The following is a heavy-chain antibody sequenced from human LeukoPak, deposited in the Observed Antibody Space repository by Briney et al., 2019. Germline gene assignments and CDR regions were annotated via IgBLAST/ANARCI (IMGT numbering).Heavy chain of an antibody. D-gene: IGHD3-22*01. J-gene: IGHJ4*02. CDR1: GGSISSYY. CDR3: ARVGYDSSGYYGQRYYFDY. Sequence: SETLSLTCTVSGGSISSYYWGWIRQPPGKGLEFIGYIYYSGCTNYNPSLKSRVTISVDTSKNQFSLKLSSVTAADTAVYYCARVGYDSSGYYGQRYYFDYWGQGTLVTVSS. CDR2: IYYSGCT. V-gene: IGHV4-59*01.